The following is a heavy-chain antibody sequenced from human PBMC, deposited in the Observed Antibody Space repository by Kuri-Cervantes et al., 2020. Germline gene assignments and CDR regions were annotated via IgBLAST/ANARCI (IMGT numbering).Heavy chain of an antibody. CDR2: MNPNSGNT. CDR1: GYTFTSYD. V-gene: IGHV1-18*01. CDR3: ARDRALGYSLDY. J-gene: IGHJ4*02. Sequence: ASVKVSCKASGYTFTSYDINWLRQATGQGLEWMGWMNPNSGNTNYAQKLQGRVTMTTDTSTSTAYMELRSLRSDDTAVYYCARDRALGYSLDYWGQGTLVTVSS. D-gene: IGHD6-13*01.